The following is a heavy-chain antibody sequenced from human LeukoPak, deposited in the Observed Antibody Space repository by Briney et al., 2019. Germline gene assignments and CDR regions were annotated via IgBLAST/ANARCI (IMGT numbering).Heavy chain of an antibody. CDR3: ARDFSGFIDY. CDR2: ISSSGSTI. J-gene: IGHJ4*02. V-gene: IGHV3-48*03. Sequence: PGGFLRLSCAASGFIFSNYEMNWVRQAPGKGLEWVSYISSSGSTINYADSVKGRFTISRDNAKSSLYLQMNSLRAEGTAVYYCARDFSGFIDYWGQGALVTVSS. D-gene: IGHD3-9*01. CDR1: GFIFSNYE.